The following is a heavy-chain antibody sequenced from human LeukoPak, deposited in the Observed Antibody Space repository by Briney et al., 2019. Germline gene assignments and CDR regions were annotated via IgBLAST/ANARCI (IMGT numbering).Heavy chain of an antibody. CDR1: GFTFSSYS. J-gene: IGHJ2*01. CDR3: AEGLGGWTWYFDL. Sequence: PGGSLRLSCAASGFTFSSYSVNWVRQAPGKGLEWVSIISGSGGTTSCADSVKGRFTISRDNSKSTLYLQMNSLRAEDTAIYYCAEGLGGWTWYFDLWGRGTLVTVSS. V-gene: IGHV3-23*01. D-gene: IGHD6-19*01. CDR2: ISGSGGTT.